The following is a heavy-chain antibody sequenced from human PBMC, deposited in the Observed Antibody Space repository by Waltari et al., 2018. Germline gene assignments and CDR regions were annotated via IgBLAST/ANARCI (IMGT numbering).Heavy chain of an antibody. V-gene: IGHV3-64*07. J-gene: IGHJ5*02. CDR1: GFSFSSSA. CDR2: ISGNGDSI. Sequence: EVQLVESGGGLVQPGGSLRLSGTASGFSFSSSARHWVRQAPGKGLEYFSAISGNGDSIYYADSVKGRFTISRDNSKNMLYLQMGSLRAEDMAVYYCARDGRPYGGPNWFDPWGQGTLVTVSS. CDR3: ARDGRPYGGPNWFDP. D-gene: IGHD3-10*01.